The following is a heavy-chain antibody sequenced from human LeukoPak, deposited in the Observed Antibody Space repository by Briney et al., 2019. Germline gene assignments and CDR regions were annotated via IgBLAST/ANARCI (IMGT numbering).Heavy chain of an antibody. CDR1: GFTFSSYS. J-gene: IGHJ4*02. Sequence: GGSLRLSCAASGFTFSSYSMNWVRQAPGKGLEWVSAISDSGGSTYYADSVKGRFTISRDNSKNTLYLQMNSLRAEDTAVYYCARGDDGDCLDYWGQGTLVTVSS. V-gene: IGHV3-23*01. D-gene: IGHD2-21*02. CDR3: ARGDDGDCLDY. CDR2: ISDSGGST.